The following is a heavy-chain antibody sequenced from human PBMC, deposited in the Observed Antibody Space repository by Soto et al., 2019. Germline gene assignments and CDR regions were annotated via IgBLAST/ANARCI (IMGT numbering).Heavy chain of an antibody. J-gene: IGHJ3*02. Sequence: QVQLQESGPRLVKPSGTLSLTCAVSGDSISSDNWWSWVRQAPGKGLEWIGEIFHSEDINYSPSLKSRVTISIDKTKNQFSLRLTSVTVADTAVYYCARDHPTPGAFEIWGQGTMVTVSS. D-gene: IGHD2-15*01. V-gene: IGHV4-4*02. CDR2: IFHSEDI. CDR3: ARDHPTPGAFEI. CDR1: GDSISSDNW.